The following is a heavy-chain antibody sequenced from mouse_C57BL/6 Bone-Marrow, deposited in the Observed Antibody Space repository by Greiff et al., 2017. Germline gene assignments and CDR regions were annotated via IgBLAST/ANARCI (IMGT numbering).Heavy chain of an antibody. CDR2: INPYNGGT. Sequence: EVQLQQSGPVLVKPGASVKMSCKASGYTFTDYYMNWVKQSHGKSLEWIGVINPYNGGTSYNQKFKGKATLTVDKSSSTAYMELNSLTSEDSAVYYCARIGAQLGQEDYWGQGTTLTVSS. CDR1: GYTFTDYY. CDR3: ARIGAQLGQEDY. V-gene: IGHV1-19*01. D-gene: IGHD4-1*02. J-gene: IGHJ2*01.